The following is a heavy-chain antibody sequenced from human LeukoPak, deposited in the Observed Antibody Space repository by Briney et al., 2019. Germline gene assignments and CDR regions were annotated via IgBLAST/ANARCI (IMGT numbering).Heavy chain of an antibody. J-gene: IGHJ3*02. D-gene: IGHD6-19*01. V-gene: IGHV3-74*01. Sequence: GGSLRLSCAASGFTFSSYWMHWVRQAPGKGLVWVSRINTDGSSTSYADSVKGRFTISRDNSKNTLYLQMNSLRAEDTAVYYCAKDSSGWFDAFDIWGQGTMVTVSS. CDR3: AKDSSGWFDAFDI. CDR2: INTDGSST. CDR1: GFTFSSYW.